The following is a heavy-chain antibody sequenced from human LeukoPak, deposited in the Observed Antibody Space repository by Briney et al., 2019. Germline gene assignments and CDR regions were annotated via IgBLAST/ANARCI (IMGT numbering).Heavy chain of an antibody. V-gene: IGHV1-18*01. CDR1: GYTFTSYG. CDR3: ARVFSEYGSGSLVDY. D-gene: IGHD3-10*01. J-gene: IGHJ4*02. Sequence: ASVKVSCKASGYTFTSYGISWVRQAPGQGLEWMGWISAYNGNTNHAQKLQGRVTMTTDTSTSTAYMELRSLRSDDTAVYYCARVFSEYGSGSLVDYWGQGTLVTVSS. CDR2: ISAYNGNT.